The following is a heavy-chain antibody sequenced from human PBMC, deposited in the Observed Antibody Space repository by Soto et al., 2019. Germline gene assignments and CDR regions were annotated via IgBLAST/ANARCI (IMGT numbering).Heavy chain of an antibody. J-gene: IGHJ6*02. V-gene: IGHV3-23*01. CDR3: AKGSAATVPSKYYYYGVDV. CDR1: GLTFSSYA. Sequence: LGGSLRLSCAASGLTFSSYAMIWVRQAPGKGLEWVSGISGSGGRRYYADSVKGRFTISRDNSKNTLYLQMNSLRAEDTAVYYCAKGSAATVPSKYYYYGVDVWGQGTTVTVSS. D-gene: IGHD2-21*02. CDR2: ISGSGGRR.